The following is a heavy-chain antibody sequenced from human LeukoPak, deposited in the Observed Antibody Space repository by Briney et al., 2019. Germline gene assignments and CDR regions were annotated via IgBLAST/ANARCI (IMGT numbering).Heavy chain of an antibody. CDR1: GFTFSSYS. CDR2: ISSSSSYI. V-gene: IGHV3-21*04. Sequence: GGSLRLSCAASGFTFSSYSMNWVRQAPGKGLEWVSSISSSSSYIYYADSVKGRFTISRDNSKNTLYLQMNSLRAEDTAVYYCAKDYYGGNSDYWGQGTLVTVSS. J-gene: IGHJ4*02. D-gene: IGHD4-23*01. CDR3: AKDYYGGNSDY.